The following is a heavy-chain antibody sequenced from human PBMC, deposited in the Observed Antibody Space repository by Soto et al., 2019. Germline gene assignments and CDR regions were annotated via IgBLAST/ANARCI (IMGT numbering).Heavy chain of an antibody. J-gene: IGHJ6*02. V-gene: IGHV3-23*01. Sequence: EVQLLESGGGLVQPGGSLRLSCAASGFTFSSYAMSWVRQAPGKGLEWVSAISGSGGSTYYADSVKGRFTISRDNSKKTLYLQMNSLRAEDTAVYYCAKDTVIRFLEWLSGMDVWGQGTTVTVSS. D-gene: IGHD3-3*01. CDR1: GFTFSSYA. CDR2: ISGSGGST. CDR3: AKDTVIRFLEWLSGMDV.